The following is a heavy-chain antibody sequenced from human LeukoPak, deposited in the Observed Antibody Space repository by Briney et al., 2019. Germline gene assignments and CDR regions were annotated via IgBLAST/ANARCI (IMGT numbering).Heavy chain of an antibody. CDR3: ARVPSYCSGGSCSGFSWFDP. V-gene: IGHV1-2*06. Sequence: ASVKVSCKASGYTFTGYYMHWVRQAPGQGLEGMGRINPNSGGTNYAQKFQGRVTMTSDTSISTAYMELSRLRSDDTAVYYCARVPSYCSGGSCSGFSWFDPWGQGTLVTVSS. J-gene: IGHJ5*02. CDR2: INPNSGGT. D-gene: IGHD2-15*01. CDR1: GYTFTGYY.